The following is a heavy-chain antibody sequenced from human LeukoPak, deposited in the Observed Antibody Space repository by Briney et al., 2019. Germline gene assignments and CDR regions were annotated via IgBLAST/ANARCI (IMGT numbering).Heavy chain of an antibody. J-gene: IGHJ4*02. D-gene: IGHD2-8*02. Sequence: GGSLRLSCAASGVTFSSYEMNWVRQAPGKGLEWVSYISSSGSTIYYADSVKGRFTISRDNSKNTLYLQMNSLRAEDTAVYYCARGLVGGDYWGQGTLVTVSS. CDR1: GVTFSSYE. CDR3: ARGLVGGDY. V-gene: IGHV3-48*03. CDR2: ISSSGSTI.